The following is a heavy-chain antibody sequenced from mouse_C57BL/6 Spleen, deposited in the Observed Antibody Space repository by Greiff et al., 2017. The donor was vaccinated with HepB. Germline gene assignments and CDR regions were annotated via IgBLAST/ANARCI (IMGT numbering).Heavy chain of an antibody. CDR2: IHPNSGST. D-gene: IGHD2-12*01. CDR1: GYTFTSYW. Sequence: VQLQQPGAELVKPGASVKLSCKASGYTFTSYWMHWVKQRPGQGLEWIGMIHPNSGSTNYNEKFKSKATLTVDKSSSTAYMQLSSLTSEDSAVYYCARSLYQMRDYYAMDYWGQGTSVTVSS. CDR3: ARSLYQMRDYYAMDY. V-gene: IGHV1-64*01. J-gene: IGHJ4*01.